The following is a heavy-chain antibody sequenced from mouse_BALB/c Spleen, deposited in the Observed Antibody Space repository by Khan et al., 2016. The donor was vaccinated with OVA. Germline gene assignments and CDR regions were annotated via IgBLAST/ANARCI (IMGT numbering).Heavy chain of an antibody. CDR1: GYTFTTYW. CDR3: TRRGLYCIFTY. V-gene: IGHV1-7*01. CDR2: IDPGTGYT. Sequence: QVQLQQSGAELAKPGASVEMSCKASGYTFTTYWMHWVKQRPGQGLEWIGYIDPGTGYTEYNEKFKDKATLTADKSSSTAYMQLSSLTSEDSAVYYCTRRGLYCIFTYWGQGTLVTVSA. D-gene: IGHD2-12*01. J-gene: IGHJ3*01.